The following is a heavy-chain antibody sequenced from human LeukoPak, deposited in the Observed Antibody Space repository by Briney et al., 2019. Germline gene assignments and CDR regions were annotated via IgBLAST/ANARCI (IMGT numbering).Heavy chain of an antibody. D-gene: IGHD3-10*01. J-gene: IGHJ4*02. Sequence: SETLSLTCSVSSDSISSSSYLWVWVRQPPGKGLEWIGDIYSNGHISYNPSLKSRAAISVDTSKNQFSLNLSSVTAADTALYYCSRRPYWSGNIDSWGQGTLVTVSS. V-gene: IGHV4-39*01. CDR3: SRRPYWSGNIDS. CDR2: IYSNGHI. CDR1: SDSISSSSYL.